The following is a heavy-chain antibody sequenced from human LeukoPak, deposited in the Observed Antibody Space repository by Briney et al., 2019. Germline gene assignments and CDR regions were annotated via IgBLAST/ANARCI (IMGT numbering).Heavy chain of an antibody. J-gene: IGHJ4*02. V-gene: IGHV4-59*08. CDR1: GGPIGTFY. Sequence: SETLSLTCTVSGGPIGTFYWSWIRQPPGKRLEWIGDVYYNGNTNYSPSLKSRVTISVYTSKNQFSLKMTSVTAADTAVYYCARQVAATAPVGYWGQGTLVTVSS. CDR3: ARQVAATAPVGY. CDR2: VYYNGNT. D-gene: IGHD6-13*01.